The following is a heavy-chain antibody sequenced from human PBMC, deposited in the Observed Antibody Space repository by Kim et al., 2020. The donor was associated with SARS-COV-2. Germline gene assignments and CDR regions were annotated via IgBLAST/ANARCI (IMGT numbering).Heavy chain of an antibody. Sequence: SETLSLTCAVYGGSFSGYYWSWIRQPPGKGLEWIGEINHSGSTNYNPSLKSRVTISVDTSKNQFSLKLSSVTAADTAVYYCARSGIPTYVWGSYRWFDPWGQGTLVTVSS. V-gene: IGHV4-34*01. CDR2: INHSGST. J-gene: IGHJ5*02. CDR1: GGSFSGYY. CDR3: ARSGIPTYVWGSYRWFDP. D-gene: IGHD3-16*02.